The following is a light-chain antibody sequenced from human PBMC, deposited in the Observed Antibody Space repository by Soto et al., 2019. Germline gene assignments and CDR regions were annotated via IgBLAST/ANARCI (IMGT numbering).Light chain of an antibody. Sequence: DIQMTQSPSSVSASVGDRVTITFRTSQAIDSWLAWYQQKPGEAPKLLIFTGSLLHSGVPPRFSGSGSGTDFTLTISSLQPEDFAVYYCQQYNNWHPPTFGQGTRLEIK. J-gene: IGKJ5*01. CDR1: QAIDSW. V-gene: IGKV1-12*01. CDR3: QQYNNWHPPT. CDR2: TGS.